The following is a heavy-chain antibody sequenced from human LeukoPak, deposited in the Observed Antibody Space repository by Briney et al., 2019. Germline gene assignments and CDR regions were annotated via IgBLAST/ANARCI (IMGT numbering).Heavy chain of an antibody. V-gene: IGHV4-59*12. J-gene: IGHJ4*02. CDR3: ARERVGATTAFDY. D-gene: IGHD1-26*01. Sequence: SETLSLTCTVSGGSISSYYWSWIRQSPGKGLECIGYIHYTGSTNYNPSLKSRVTMSVDTSKNQCSLKLSSVTAADTAVYYRARERVGATTAFDYWGQGTLVTVSS. CDR1: GGSISSYY. CDR2: IHYTGST.